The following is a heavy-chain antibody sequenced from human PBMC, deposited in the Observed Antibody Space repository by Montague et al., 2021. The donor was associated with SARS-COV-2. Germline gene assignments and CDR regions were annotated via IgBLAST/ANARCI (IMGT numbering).Heavy chain of an antibody. CDR2: ISAYNGET. Sequence: LGKVSFKASGYPFNRYGINWLRQAPGQGLEWMGWISAYNGETNYAQKFQDRVTVTTDTSTSSVYMEVRSLRSGDTAMYYCARVGHSGYIDSWGQGTLVTVSS. J-gene: IGHJ4*02. CDR3: ARVGHSGYIDS. V-gene: IGHV1-18*04. D-gene: IGHD1-26*01. CDR1: GYPFNRYG.